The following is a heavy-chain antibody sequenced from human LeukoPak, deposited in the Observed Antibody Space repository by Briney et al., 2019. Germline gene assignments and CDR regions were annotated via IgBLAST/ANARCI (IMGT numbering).Heavy chain of an antibody. CDR3: AREHTDHYYYYMDV. CDR2: IYDSGNI. Sequence: PSETLSLTCTVSGGSISGYYWSWIRQPPGKGLEWIGYIYDSGNISYKPSLKSRVTISVDTSKNQFSLRLSSVTAADTAVYYCAREHTDHYYYYMDVWGKGTTVTVSS. V-gene: IGHV4-59*12. CDR1: GGSISGYY. J-gene: IGHJ6*03. D-gene: IGHD5-18*01.